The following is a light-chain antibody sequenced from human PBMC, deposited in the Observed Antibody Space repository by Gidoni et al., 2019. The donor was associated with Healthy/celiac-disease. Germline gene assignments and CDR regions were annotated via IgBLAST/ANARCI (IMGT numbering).Light chain of an antibody. CDR3: QQYGSSPVA. J-gene: IGKJ2*01. V-gene: IGKV3-20*01. CDR2: GAS. Sequence: EIVLTQSPGTLSLSPGERATLSCRASQSVSSSYLAWYQQKPGQAPRLLIYGASSRATGIPDRFSGSGSGTDFTLTISRLEPEDFAVYYCQQYGSSPVAFGQXTKLEIK. CDR1: QSVSSSY.